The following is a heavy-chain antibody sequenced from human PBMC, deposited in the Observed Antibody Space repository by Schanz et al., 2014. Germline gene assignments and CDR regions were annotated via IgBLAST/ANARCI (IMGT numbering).Heavy chain of an antibody. V-gene: IGHV3-74*01. D-gene: IGHD2-15*01. CDR1: GFTFSSHW. CDR3: AKTPREYCNYDNCPNWFDS. CDR2: ISSGGNP. Sequence: EVQLVQSGGGLVQPGGSLRLSCAASGFTFSSHWMHWVRQDPGKGLEWVSSISSGGNPYYANSVKGRFGISRDNSKNTLYLQMNSLRAEDTAVYYCAKTPREYCNYDNCPNWFDSWGQGTLVTASS. J-gene: IGHJ5*01.